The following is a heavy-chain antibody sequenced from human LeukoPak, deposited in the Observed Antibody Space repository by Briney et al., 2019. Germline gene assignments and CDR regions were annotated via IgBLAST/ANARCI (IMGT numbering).Heavy chain of an antibody. D-gene: IGHD3-16*02. V-gene: IGHV4-34*01. CDR1: GGSFSGYH. CDR3: ATSFGGVITTGSTFDY. Sequence: PSETLSLTCAVYGGSFSGYHWSWIRQPPGKGLEWIGEINHSGSTNYNPSLKSRVTISVDTYKNQFSLKLSSVTAADTAVYYCATSFGGVITTGSTFDYWGQGTLVTVSS. CDR2: INHSGST. J-gene: IGHJ4*02.